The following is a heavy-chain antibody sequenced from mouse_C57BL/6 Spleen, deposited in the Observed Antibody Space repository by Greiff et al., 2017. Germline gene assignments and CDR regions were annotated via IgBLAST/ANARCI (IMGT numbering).Heavy chain of an antibody. D-gene: IGHD1-1*01. J-gene: IGHJ1*03. CDR1: GFNIKNTY. CDR2: IDPANGHT. V-gene: IGHV14-3*01. CDR3: ARTTVVAPGYFDV. Sequence: VHVKQSVAELVRPGASVKLSCTASGFNIKNTYMHWVKQRPEQGLEWIGRIDPANGHTKYAPKFQGNATITADTSSNTAYLQLSSLTSEDTAIYYCARTTVVAPGYFDVWGTGTTVTVSS.